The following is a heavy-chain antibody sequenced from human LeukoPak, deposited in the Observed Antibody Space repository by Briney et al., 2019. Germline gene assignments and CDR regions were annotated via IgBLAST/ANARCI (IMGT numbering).Heavy chain of an antibody. CDR2: INWNSGNV. J-gene: IGHJ5*02. CDR3: ARDYYDSSGYYRFDP. CDR1: GFTFDDYA. Sequence: GGSLRLSCEASGFTFDDYAMHWVRRVPGKGLEWVSGINWNSGNVGYADSVKGRFTISRDNSKNTLYLQMNSLRAEDTAVYYCARDYYDSSGYYRFDPWGQGTLVTVSS. D-gene: IGHD3-22*01. V-gene: IGHV3-9*01.